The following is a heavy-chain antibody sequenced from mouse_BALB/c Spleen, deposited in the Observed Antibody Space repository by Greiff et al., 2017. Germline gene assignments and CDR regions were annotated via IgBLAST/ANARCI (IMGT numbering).Heavy chain of an antibody. Sequence: EVKVVESGGGLVKPGGSLKLSCAASGFTFSSYAMSWVRQSPEKRLEWVAEISSGGSYTYYPDTVTGRFTISRDNAKNTLYLEMSSLRSEDTAMYYCAKNYDYDGYAMDYWGQGTSVTVSS. CDR1: GFTFSSYA. CDR3: AKNYDYDGYAMDY. J-gene: IGHJ4*01. D-gene: IGHD2-4*01. V-gene: IGHV5-9-4*01. CDR2: ISSGGSYT.